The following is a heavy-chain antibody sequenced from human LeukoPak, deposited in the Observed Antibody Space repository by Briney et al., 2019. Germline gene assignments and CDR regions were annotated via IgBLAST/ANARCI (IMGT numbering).Heavy chain of an antibody. CDR2: ISGSGGST. J-gene: IGHJ6*02. Sequence: GGSLRLSCAASGFTFSSYAMSWVRQAPGKGLEWVSAISGSGGSTYYADSVKGRFTIPRDNSKNTLYLQMNSLRAEDTAVYYCAKEGDCGGDCLAMDVRGQGTTVTVSS. CDR1: GFTFSSYA. V-gene: IGHV3-23*01. CDR3: AKEGDCGGDCLAMDV. D-gene: IGHD2-21*02.